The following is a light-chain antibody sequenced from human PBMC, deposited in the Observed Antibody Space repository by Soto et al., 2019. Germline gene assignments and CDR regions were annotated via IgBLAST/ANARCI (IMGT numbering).Light chain of an antibody. CDR1: QSVSSY. CDR3: QQYGSSIT. V-gene: IGKV3-20*01. Sequence: EIVLTQSPATLSLSPGERATLSCRASQSVSSYLAWYQQKPGQAPRLLIYGASSRATGIPDRFSGSGSGTDFTLTISSLQPDDFATYYCQQYGSSITFGKGTRLEI. J-gene: IGKJ5*01. CDR2: GAS.